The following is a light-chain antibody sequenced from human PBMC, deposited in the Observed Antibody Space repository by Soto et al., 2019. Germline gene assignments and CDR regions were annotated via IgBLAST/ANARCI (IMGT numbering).Light chain of an antibody. CDR3: QQYGTSPWT. V-gene: IGKV3-20*01. CDR2: DAS. CDR1: QSVSRSY. J-gene: IGKJ1*01. Sequence: EIVLTQSPGTLSLSPGERATLSCRASQSVSRSYLGWYQQKHGQAPRLLIYDASSRETGIPDRFSASGSGTDFTRTISRLEPEDFEVDYCQQYGTSPWTFGQGTKVDNK.